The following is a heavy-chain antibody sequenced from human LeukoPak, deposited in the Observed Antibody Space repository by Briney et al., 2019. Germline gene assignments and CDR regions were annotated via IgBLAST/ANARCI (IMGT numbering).Heavy chain of an antibody. D-gene: IGHD1-26*01. CDR2: SYYSGST. V-gene: IGHV4-59*01. CDR1: GGSISSYY. CDR3: ATGGQYMIVGAFDI. J-gene: IGHJ3*02. Sequence: PSETLSLTCTVSGGSISSYYWSWIGQPPGKGLEWIGYSYYSGSTNYNPSLKSRVTISVDTSKNQFSLKLSSVTAADTAVYYCATGGQYMIVGAFDIWGQGTMVTVSS.